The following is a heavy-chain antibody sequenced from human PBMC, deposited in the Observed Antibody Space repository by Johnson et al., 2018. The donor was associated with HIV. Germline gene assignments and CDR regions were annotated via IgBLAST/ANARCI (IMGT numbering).Heavy chain of an antibody. Sequence: QVQLVESGGGLVQPGGSLRLSCAASGFTFSSYGMHWVRQAPGKGLEWVAVIWYDGSNKYYADSVTGRFTISRDNSKNTLYLQMTSLRAEDTAVYYCAKDDLGASGAFDIWGQGTMVTVSS. CDR3: AKDDLGASGAFDI. V-gene: IGHV3-33*06. D-gene: IGHD1-26*01. CDR2: IWYDGSNK. J-gene: IGHJ3*02. CDR1: GFTFSSYG.